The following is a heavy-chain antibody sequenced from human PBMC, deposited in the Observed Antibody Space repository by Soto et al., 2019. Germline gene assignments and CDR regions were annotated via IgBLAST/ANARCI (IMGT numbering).Heavy chain of an antibody. CDR1: GYTFTSYY. Sequence: QVQLVQSGAEVKKPGASVKVSCKASGYTFTSYYMHWVRQAPGQGLEWMGIINPSGGSTSYAQKFQGRVTMTRDTSTSTVYMELSSLRSEDTAVYYCATGRAVRCSSTSCYAGYYYYYMHVWGKGTTVTVSS. J-gene: IGHJ6*03. V-gene: IGHV1-46*03. CDR3: ATGRAVRCSSTSCYAGYYYYYMHV. CDR2: INPSGGST. D-gene: IGHD2-2*01.